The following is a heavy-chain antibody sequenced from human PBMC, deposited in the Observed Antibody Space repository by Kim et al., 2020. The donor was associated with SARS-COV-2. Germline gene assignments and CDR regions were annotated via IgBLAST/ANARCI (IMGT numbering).Heavy chain of an antibody. Sequence: GGSLRLSCAASGFTFSSYGMHWVRQAPGKGLEWVAVISYDGSNKYYADSVKGRFTISRDNSKNTLYLQMNSLRAEDTAVYYCAKDLRFLEWLSDYGMDVWGQGTTVTVSS. CDR1: GFTFSSYG. CDR3: AKDLRFLEWLSDYGMDV. J-gene: IGHJ6*02. D-gene: IGHD3-3*01. CDR2: ISYDGSNK. V-gene: IGHV3-30*18.